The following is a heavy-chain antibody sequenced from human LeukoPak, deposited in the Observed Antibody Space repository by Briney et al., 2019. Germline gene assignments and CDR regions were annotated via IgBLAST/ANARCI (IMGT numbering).Heavy chain of an antibody. Sequence: GGSLRLSCAAPGFTFSNAWMSWVRQAPGKGLEWVGRIKSKTDGGTTDYAAPVKGRFTISRDDSKNTLYLQMNSLKTEDTAVYYCTTGATMIVVEEVDYWGQGTLVTVSS. D-gene: IGHD3-22*01. CDR1: GFTFSNAW. J-gene: IGHJ4*02. CDR3: TTGATMIVVEEVDY. CDR2: IKSKTDGGTT. V-gene: IGHV3-15*01.